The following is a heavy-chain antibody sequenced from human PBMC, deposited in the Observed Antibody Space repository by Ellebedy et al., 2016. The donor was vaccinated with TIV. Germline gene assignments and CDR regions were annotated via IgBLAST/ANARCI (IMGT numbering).Heavy chain of an antibody. CDR2: ISSSSSYI. Sequence: PGGSLRLSCVASGFTLRSEWMSWVRQAPGKGLEWVSSISSSSSYIYYADSVKGRFTISRDNSKNTLYLQMSSLRTEDTAVDYCAKAGGSKRSATYYLVDYWGQGTLVTVSS. V-gene: IGHV3-21*04. D-gene: IGHD1-26*01. CDR3: AKAGGSKRSATYYLVDY. CDR1: GFTLRSEW. J-gene: IGHJ4*02.